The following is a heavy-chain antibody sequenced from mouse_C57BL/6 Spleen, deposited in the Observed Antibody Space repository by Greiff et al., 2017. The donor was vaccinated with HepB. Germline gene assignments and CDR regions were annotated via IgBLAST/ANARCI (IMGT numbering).Heavy chain of an antibody. V-gene: IGHV5-17*01. J-gene: IGHJ4*01. CDR3: ARLSYYYGSLMDY. D-gene: IGHD1-1*01. CDR2: ISSGSSTI. Sequence: EVKLMESGGGLVKPGGSLKLSCAASGFTFSDYGMHWVRQAPEKGLEWVAYISSGSSTIYYADTVKGRFTISRDNAKNTLFLQMTSLRSEDTAMYYCARLSYYYGSLMDYWGQGTSVTVSS. CDR1: GFTFSDYG.